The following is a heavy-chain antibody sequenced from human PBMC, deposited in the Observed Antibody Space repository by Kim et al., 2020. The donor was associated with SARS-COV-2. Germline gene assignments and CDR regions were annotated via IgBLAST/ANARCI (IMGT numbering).Heavy chain of an antibody. CDR2: INPSGGST. Sequence: ASVKVSCKASGYTFTSYYMHWVRQAPGQGLEWMGIINPSGGSTSYAQKFQGRVTMTRDTSTSTVYMELSSLRSEDTAVYYCARDGDGSGSYYAPYYGMDVWGQGTTVTVSS. CDR1: GYTFTSYY. D-gene: IGHD3-10*01. J-gene: IGHJ6*02. V-gene: IGHV1-46*01. CDR3: ARDGDGSGSYYAPYYGMDV.